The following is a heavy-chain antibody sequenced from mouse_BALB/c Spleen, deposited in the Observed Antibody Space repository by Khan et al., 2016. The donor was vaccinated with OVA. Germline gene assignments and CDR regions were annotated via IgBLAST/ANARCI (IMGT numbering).Heavy chain of an antibody. Sequence: VQLQQSGPGLVKPSQSLSLTCTVTGYSITSDYAWNWIRQFPGNKLEWMGYISYSGSTSYNPSLKSRISITRDTSKNQFFLQLNSVTTEDTATYYGARSRYRYAVAYWGQGTLVTVSA. J-gene: IGHJ3*01. D-gene: IGHD2-14*01. V-gene: IGHV3-2*02. CDR1: GYSITSDYA. CDR3: ARSRYRYAVAY. CDR2: ISYSGST.